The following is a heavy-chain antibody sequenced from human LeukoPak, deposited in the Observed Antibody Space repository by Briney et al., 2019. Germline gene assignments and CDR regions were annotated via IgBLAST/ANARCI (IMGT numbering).Heavy chain of an antibody. V-gene: IGHV3-9*01. Sequence: GGSLRLSCAASGFTFGDYAMHWVRQAPGKGLEWVSGISWNSGSIGYADSVKGRFTISRDNAKNSLYLQMNSLRAEDTALYYCAKGVRITMVRGAFDIWGQGTMVTVSS. J-gene: IGHJ3*02. CDR1: GFTFGDYA. D-gene: IGHD3-10*01. CDR2: ISWNSGSI. CDR3: AKGVRITMVRGAFDI.